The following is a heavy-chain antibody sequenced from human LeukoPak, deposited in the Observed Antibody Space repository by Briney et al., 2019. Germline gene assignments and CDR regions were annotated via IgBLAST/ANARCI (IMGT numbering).Heavy chain of an antibody. CDR3: ARTPRGTCYDY. CDR2: IDWDDNK. J-gene: IGHJ4*02. Sequence: SGPTLVNPTQTLTLTCTFSGFSLTTNGTRVSWIRQTPGKALEWLARIDWDDNKFYSTSLKTRLTISKDTSRNQVVLTMTNMDPVDTATYYCARTPRGTCYDYWGQGTLVTVSS. D-gene: IGHD2-15*01. CDR1: GFSLTTNGTR. V-gene: IGHV2-70*04.